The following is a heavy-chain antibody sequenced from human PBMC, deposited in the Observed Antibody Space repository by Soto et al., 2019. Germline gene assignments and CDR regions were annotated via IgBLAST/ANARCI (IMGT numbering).Heavy chain of an antibody. D-gene: IGHD5-12*01. CDR2: ISSNGGST. J-gene: IGHJ4*02. CDR3: VKGEMATIRVLDY. V-gene: IGHV3-64D*06. Sequence: GGSLRLSCSASGFTFSSYAMHWVRQAPGKGLEYVSAISSNGGSTYYADSVKGRFTISRDNSKNTLYLQMSSLRAEDTAVYYCVKGEMATIRVLDYWGQGTLVTVSS. CDR1: GFTFSSYA.